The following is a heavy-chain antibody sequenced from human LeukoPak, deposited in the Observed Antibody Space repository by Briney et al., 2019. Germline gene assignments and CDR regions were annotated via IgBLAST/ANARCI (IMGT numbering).Heavy chain of an antibody. CDR2: ISSSGHDI. J-gene: IGHJ6*01. D-gene: IGHD4-17*01. CDR3: ARHGDGFYYGMDV. Sequence: PGGSLRLSCAASDFTFSRCSMNWFRQAPGEGLEWVSSISSSGHDIYYADSVKGRFTISRDNAKNSLYLQMNSLRVEDTAVYYCARHGDGFYYGMDVWGQGTTVTVSS. CDR1: DFTFSRCS. V-gene: IGHV3-21*01.